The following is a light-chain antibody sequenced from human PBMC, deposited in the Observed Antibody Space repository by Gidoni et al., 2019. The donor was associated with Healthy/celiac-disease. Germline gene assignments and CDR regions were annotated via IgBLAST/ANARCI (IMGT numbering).Light chain of an antibody. V-gene: IGKV3-20*01. J-gene: IGKJ4*01. Sequence: IVSTQSPGTLSLSPEGRATFSCRSSQSVSSSYLAWYKQKPGQAPRLLIYGASSRAAGIPDRCSGSGSGTDFTLSISRLEHEDFEEYYWQKYDSSLLFGGGTKVEIK. CDR3: QKYDSSLL. CDR2: GAS. CDR1: QSVSSSY.